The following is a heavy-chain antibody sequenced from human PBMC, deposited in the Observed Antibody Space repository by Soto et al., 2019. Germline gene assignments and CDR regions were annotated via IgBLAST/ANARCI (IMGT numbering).Heavy chain of an antibody. CDR3: ARGRVVLIPAGTPYSFDV. Sequence: GASVKVSCKASGYTFNKYGFNWVRQAPGQGLEWMGRISAFNDYTNLAQKFQGRITLTTDASTNTAYMELQILRSDDTAMYYCARGRVVLIPAGTPYSFDVWHQGIIV. V-gene: IGHV1-18*01. CDR1: GYTFNKYG. D-gene: IGHD6-13*01. CDR2: ISAFNDYT. J-gene: IGHJ3*01.